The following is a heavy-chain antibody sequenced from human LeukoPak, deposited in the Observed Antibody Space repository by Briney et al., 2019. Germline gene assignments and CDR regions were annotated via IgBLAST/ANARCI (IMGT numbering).Heavy chain of an antibody. J-gene: IGHJ4*02. CDR2: INSDGSTT. Sequence: PGGSMRLSCAASGFTFSSYWMHWVRQAPGKGLVWVSRINSDGSTTTYADSVKGRFTISRDNAKNTLYLQMNGLRVEDTAVYYCARPHTGFDSWGQGTLVTVSS. V-gene: IGHV3-74*01. CDR3: ARPHTGFDS. CDR1: GFTFSSYW.